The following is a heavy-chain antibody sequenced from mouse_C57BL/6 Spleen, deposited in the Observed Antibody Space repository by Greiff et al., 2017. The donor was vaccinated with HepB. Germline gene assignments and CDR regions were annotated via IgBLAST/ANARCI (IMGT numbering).Heavy chain of an antibody. CDR3: ARDDYGSSYRWYFDV. J-gene: IGHJ1*03. Sequence: VQLQQPGAELVKPGASVKLSCKASGYTFTSYWMHWVKQRPGRGLEWIGRIDPNSGGTKYNEKFKSKATLTVNKPSSTAYMQLSSLTSEDSAVYNCARDDYGSSYRWYFDVWGTGTTVTVSS. D-gene: IGHD1-1*01. CDR1: GYTFTSYW. CDR2: IDPNSGGT. V-gene: IGHV1-72*01.